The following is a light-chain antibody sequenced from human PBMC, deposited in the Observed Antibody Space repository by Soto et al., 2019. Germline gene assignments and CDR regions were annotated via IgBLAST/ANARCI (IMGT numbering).Light chain of an antibody. CDR1: ESLIHSDGSTY. Sequence: DVVMTQSPLSLPVTLGQPASISCRSSESLIHSDGSTYLSWFQQRPGQSPRRLIYEVSDRDSGVPDRFSGSWSGTDFTLKISRVEAEDVGVYYCMQGTHWPWTFGQGTEVEIK. CDR3: MQGTHWPWT. CDR2: EVS. J-gene: IGKJ1*01. V-gene: IGKV2-30*02.